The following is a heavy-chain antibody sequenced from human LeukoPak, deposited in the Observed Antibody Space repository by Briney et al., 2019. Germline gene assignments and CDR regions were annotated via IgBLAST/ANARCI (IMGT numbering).Heavy chain of an antibody. Sequence: ASVKVSCKASGYTFTGYYMHWVRQAPGQGLEWMGWISAYNGNTNYAQKLQGRVTMTTDTSTSTAYMELRSLRSDDTAVYYCASAPRRGYSYGPGDPHFDYWGQGTLVTVSS. D-gene: IGHD5-18*01. CDR3: ASAPRRGYSYGPGDPHFDY. CDR1: GYTFTGYY. CDR2: ISAYNGNT. J-gene: IGHJ4*02. V-gene: IGHV1-18*04.